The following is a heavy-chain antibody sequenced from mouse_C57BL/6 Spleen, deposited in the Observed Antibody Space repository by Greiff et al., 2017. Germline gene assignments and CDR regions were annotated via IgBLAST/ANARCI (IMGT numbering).Heavy chain of an antibody. Sequence: EVQGVESGGGLVQPGGSLSLSCAASGFTFTDYYMSWVRQPPGKALEWLGFIRNKANGYTTEYSASVKGRFTISRDNSQRILYLQMNALRAEDSATYYCARYYYGSSYFDYWGQGTTLTVSS. V-gene: IGHV7-3*01. CDR2: IRNKANGYTT. CDR3: ARYYYGSSYFDY. CDR1: GFTFTDYY. J-gene: IGHJ2*01. D-gene: IGHD1-1*01.